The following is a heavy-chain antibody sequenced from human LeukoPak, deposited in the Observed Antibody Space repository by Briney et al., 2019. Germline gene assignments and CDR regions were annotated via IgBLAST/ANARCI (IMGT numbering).Heavy chain of an antibody. D-gene: IGHD3-16*01. CDR3: ARQVYLDMGYFDY. CDR1: GGSISSSSYY. CDR2: IYYSGST. J-gene: IGHJ4*02. V-gene: IGHV4-39*01. Sequence: SETLSLTCTVSGGSISSSSYYWGWIRQPPGKGLECIGSIYYSGSTYYNPSLKSRVTMSVDTSKSQFSLKLSSVTAADTAVYYCARQVYLDMGYFDYWGQGTLVTVSS.